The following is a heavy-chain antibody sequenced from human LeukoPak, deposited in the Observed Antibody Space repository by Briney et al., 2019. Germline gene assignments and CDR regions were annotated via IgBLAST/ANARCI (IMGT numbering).Heavy chain of an antibody. CDR1: GYSFTSYW. V-gene: IGHV5-51*01. CDR2: IFPGDSDA. J-gene: IGHJ5*02. CDR3: ARLNGPLRWFDP. D-gene: IGHD2-8*01. Sequence: GESLKISCKGSGYSFTSYWIGWVRQMPGKGLEWMGIIFPGDSDARYSPSVQGQVTFSVDISINTAYLQWTSLKASDTAMYYCARLNGPLRWFDPWGQGTLVTVSS.